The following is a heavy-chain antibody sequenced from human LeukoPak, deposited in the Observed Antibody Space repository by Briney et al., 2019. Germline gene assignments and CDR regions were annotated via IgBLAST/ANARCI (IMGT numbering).Heavy chain of an antibody. CDR2: ISGSGGST. Sequence: GGSLRLSCAASGFTFSSYAMSWVRQAPGKGLEWVSAISGSGGSTCDADSVKGRFTISRDNSKNTLYLQMNSLRAEDTAVYYCANGLQGYCSSTSCSNFDYWGQGTLVTVSS. V-gene: IGHV3-23*01. CDR1: GFTFSSYA. D-gene: IGHD2-2*01. J-gene: IGHJ4*02. CDR3: ANGLQGYCSSTSCSNFDY.